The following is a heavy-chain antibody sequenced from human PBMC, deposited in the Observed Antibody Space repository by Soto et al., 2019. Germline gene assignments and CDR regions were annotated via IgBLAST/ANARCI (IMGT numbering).Heavy chain of an antibody. CDR1: GGSVSSGSYY. CDR3: ARRGGVATNAFDI. J-gene: IGHJ3*02. V-gene: IGHV4-39*01. CDR2: IYYSGST. D-gene: IGHD5-12*01. Sequence: SETLSLTCTVSGGSVSSGSYYWGWIRQPPGKGLEWIGIIYYSGSTYYNPSLKSRVTISVDTSKNQYSLKLSSVTAADTAVYYCARRGGVATNAFDIWGQGTMVTVSS.